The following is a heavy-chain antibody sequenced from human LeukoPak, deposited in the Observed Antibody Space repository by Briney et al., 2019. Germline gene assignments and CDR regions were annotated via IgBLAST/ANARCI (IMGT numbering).Heavy chain of an antibody. CDR3: ARSTLTGYYLFDY. J-gene: IGHJ4*02. V-gene: IGHV3-21*04. CDR2: ISSSSSYI. Sequence: KPGGSLRLSCAASGFTFSSYSMNWVRQARGKGLEWVSSISSSSSYIYYADSVKGRFTISRDNAKNSLYLQMNSLRAEDTAVYYCARSTLTGYYLFDYWGQGTLVTVSS. D-gene: IGHD3-9*01. CDR1: GFTFSSYS.